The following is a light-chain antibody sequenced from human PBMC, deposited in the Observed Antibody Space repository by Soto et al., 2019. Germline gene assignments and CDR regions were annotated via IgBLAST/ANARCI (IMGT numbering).Light chain of an antibody. CDR3: QQYNSWPPIT. Sequence: EIVLTQSPATLSLSSGERATLSCRASESVSRNLAWYQQKPGQAPRLLIYDASTRATGIPDRFSGGGSGTEFTLTISSLQSEDFVVYYCQQYNSWPPITFGQGTR. V-gene: IGKV3-15*01. J-gene: IGKJ5*01. CDR2: DAS. CDR1: ESVSRN.